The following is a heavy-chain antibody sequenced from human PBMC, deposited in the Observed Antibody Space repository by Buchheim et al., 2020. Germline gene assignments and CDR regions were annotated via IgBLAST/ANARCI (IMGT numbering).Heavy chain of an antibody. CDR2: INPRGAGT. D-gene: IGHD6-13*01. CDR1: GYTFTSYY. J-gene: IGHJ4*02. Sequence: QVQLVQSGAEVKKPGASVKVSCKASGYTFTSYYVHWVRQAPGQGLEWMGIINPRGAGTSYSQKFQGRVTMTRDTSTSTVYMELSSLRSEDTAVYYCARDRGAAAGTSPGYWGQGTL. V-gene: IGHV1-46*01. CDR3: ARDRGAAAGTSPGY.